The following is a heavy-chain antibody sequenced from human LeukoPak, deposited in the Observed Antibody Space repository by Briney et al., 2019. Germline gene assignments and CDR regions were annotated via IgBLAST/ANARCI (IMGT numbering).Heavy chain of an antibody. CDR1: GGSFSGYY. Sequence: SETLSLTCAVYGGSFSGYYWSWIRQPPGKGLEWIGEINRSGSTNYNPSLKSRVTISVDTSKNQFSLKLSSVTAADTAVYYCARGRAVAVVAATYDYWGQGTLVTVSS. V-gene: IGHV4-34*01. J-gene: IGHJ4*02. CDR3: ARGRAVAVVAATYDY. D-gene: IGHD2-15*01. CDR2: INRSGST.